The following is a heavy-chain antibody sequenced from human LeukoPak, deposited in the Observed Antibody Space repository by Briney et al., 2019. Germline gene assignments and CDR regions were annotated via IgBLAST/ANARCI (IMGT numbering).Heavy chain of an antibody. Sequence: SETLSLTCTVSGGSVTSGNFYWSWIRQPPGKGLEWIGYIHFSGNTNYNPSLKSRVTISVDTSKNHFSLKLSSLTPADTAVYYCARGSAGRSWLDPWGQGSLVIVSS. CDR3: ARGSAGRSWLDP. CDR1: GGSVTSGNFY. CDR2: IHFSGNT. V-gene: IGHV4-61*01. J-gene: IGHJ5*02.